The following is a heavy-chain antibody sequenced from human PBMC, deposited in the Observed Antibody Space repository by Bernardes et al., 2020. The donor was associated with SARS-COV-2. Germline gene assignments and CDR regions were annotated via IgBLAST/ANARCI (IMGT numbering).Heavy chain of an antibody. CDR3: AREQWLVLGNNYYYYGMDV. D-gene: IGHD6-19*01. CDR2: IYPGDSDT. J-gene: IGHJ6*02. V-gene: IGHV5-51*01. CDR1: GYSFTSYW. Sequence: GESLKISCKGSGYSFTSYWIGWVRQMPGKGLEWMGIIYPGDSDTRYSPSFQGQVTISADKSISTAYLQWSSLKASDTAMYYCAREQWLVLGNNYYYYGMDVWGQGTTVTVSS.